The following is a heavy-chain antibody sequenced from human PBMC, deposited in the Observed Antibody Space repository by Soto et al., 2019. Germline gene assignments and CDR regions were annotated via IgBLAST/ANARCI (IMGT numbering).Heavy chain of an antibody. J-gene: IGHJ4*02. D-gene: IGHD1-26*01. Sequence: ASVKVSCKASGYTFANYGISWVRQAPGQGLEWMGWASAYNGNTNYAQKLQGRVTMTTDTSTSTAYMELRSLRSDDTAVYYCARVSPEWGAAPVYWGQGTLVTVSS. V-gene: IGHV1-18*04. CDR1: GYTFANYG. CDR3: ARVSPEWGAAPVY. CDR2: ASAYNGNT.